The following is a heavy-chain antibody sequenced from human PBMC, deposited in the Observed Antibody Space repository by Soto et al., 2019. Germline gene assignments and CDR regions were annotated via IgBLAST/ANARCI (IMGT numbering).Heavy chain of an antibody. CDR1: GDSVSSNSAA. Sequence: SQTLSLTCAISGDSVSSNSAAWNWIRQSPSRGLEWLGRTYYRSKWYNDYAVSVKSRITINPDTSKNQFSLQLNSVTPEDTAVYYCARASWWLDGRYYYHGMDVWGQGTTVTV. J-gene: IGHJ6*02. CDR3: ARASWWLDGRYYYHGMDV. D-gene: IGHD6-19*01. V-gene: IGHV6-1*01. CDR2: TYYRSKWYN.